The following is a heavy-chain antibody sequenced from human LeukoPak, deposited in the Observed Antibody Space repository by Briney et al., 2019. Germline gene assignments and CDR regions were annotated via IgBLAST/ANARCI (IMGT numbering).Heavy chain of an antibody. CDR3: ARDHYADYFRWFDP. D-gene: IGHD4-17*01. CDR1: GYRFTSDG. J-gene: IGHJ5*02. Sequence: GASVKVSCKASGYRFTSDGITWVRQAPGQGLEWMGWISPYNGYTKYAENLQGRVTMTADTSTSTAFLELGYLRFDDTAVYYCARDHYADYFRWFDPWGQGTLVTVSS. V-gene: IGHV1-18*04. CDR2: ISPYNGYT.